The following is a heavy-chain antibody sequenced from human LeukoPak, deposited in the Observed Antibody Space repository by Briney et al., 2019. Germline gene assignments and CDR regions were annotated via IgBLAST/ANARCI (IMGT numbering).Heavy chain of an antibody. CDR3: ARHINGSGSTGPRGYYYYYYGMDV. J-gene: IGHJ6*02. CDR1: GGSISSSSYY. D-gene: IGHD3-10*01. CDR2: IYYSGST. Sequence: SETLSLTCTVSGGSISSSSYYWGWIRQPPGKGLEWIGSIYYSGSTYYNPSLKSRVTISVDTSKSQFSLKLSSVTAADTAVYYCARHINGSGSTGPRGYYYYYYGMDVWGQGTTVTVSS. V-gene: IGHV4-39*01.